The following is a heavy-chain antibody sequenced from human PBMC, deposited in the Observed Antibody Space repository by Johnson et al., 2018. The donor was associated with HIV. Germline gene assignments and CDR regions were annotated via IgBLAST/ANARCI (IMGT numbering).Heavy chain of an antibody. D-gene: IGHD1-26*01. V-gene: IGHV3-30*19. J-gene: IGHJ3*02. CDR1: AFTFSSYA. CDR3: ARDLSEGELGHAFDI. Sequence: MQLVESGGGVVQPGGSLRLSCAASAFTFSSYAIHWVRQAPGKGLEWVAVISYDGSNKYYADSVKGRFTISRDNSKNTLYLQMNSLRAEDTAVYYCARDLSEGELGHAFDIWGQGTMVTVSS. CDR2: ISYDGSNK.